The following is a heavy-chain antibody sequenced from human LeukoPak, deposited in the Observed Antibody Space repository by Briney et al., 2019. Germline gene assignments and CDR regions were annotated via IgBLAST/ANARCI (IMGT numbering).Heavy chain of an antibody. CDR1: RFTFGNYV. Sequence: QPGGSLRLSCAASRFTFGNYVMHWVRQAPGKGLEWVAVIAHDGNNKYYSDSVKGRFTISRDNSKNTLYLQMSSLRAEDTAVYFCAKDGGGNSYWYFDLWGRGTLVTVSS. CDR2: IAHDGNNK. V-gene: IGHV3-30*04. J-gene: IGHJ2*01. CDR3: AKDGGGNSYWYFDL. D-gene: IGHD2-15*01.